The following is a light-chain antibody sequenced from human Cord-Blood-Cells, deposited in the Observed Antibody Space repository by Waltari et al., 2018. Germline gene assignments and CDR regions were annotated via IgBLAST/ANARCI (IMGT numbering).Light chain of an antibody. V-gene: IGLV1-47*01. CDR3: AAWDDSLSGWV. J-gene: IGLJ3*02. CDR2: RNN. Sequence: QSVLTQPPSASGTPGQRVTISCSGSSPTIGSHYVYWYQPLPGTAPKLRIYRNNQRPSGVPDRFSGSKSGTSASLAISGLRSEDEADYYCAAWDDSLSGWVFGGGTKLTVL. CDR1: SPTIGSHY.